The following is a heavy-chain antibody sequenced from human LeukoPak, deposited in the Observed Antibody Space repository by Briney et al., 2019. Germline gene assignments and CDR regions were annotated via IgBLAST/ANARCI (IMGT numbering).Heavy chain of an antibody. D-gene: IGHD3-16*02. CDR1: GFTFSSYW. CDR3: AASLGELSSPLDY. J-gene: IGHJ4*02. CDR2: INSDGSST. Sequence: PGGSLRLSCAASGFTFSSYWMHWVRQAPGKGLEWVSRINSDGSSTSYADSVKGRFTISRDNAKNTLYLQMNSLRAEDTAVYYCAASLGELSSPLDYWGQGTLVTVSS. V-gene: IGHV3-74*01.